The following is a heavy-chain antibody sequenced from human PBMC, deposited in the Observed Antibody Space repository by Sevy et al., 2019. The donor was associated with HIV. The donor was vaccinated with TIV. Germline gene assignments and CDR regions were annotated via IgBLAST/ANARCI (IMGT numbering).Heavy chain of an antibody. CDR1: GYTFSTYG. J-gene: IGHJ5*02. CDR3: ARLSTARGESNWFDP. D-gene: IGHD3-16*01. Sequence: ASVKVSCKASGYTFSTYGISWVRQALGQGLEWMGWIGAYNGNRKDAQKFQDRITMTTDTSTSTAYMELRSLRSDDTAVYFCARLSTARGESNWFDPWGQGTLVTVSS. CDR2: IGAYNGNR. V-gene: IGHV1-18*01.